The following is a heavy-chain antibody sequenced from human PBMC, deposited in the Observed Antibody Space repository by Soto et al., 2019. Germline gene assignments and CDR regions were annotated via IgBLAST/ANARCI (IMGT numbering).Heavy chain of an antibody. J-gene: IGHJ4*02. Sequence: SETLSLTCTVSDGSISTYFCNWRRRAAGKGLEWIGRIDNSGNTNYNPALKSRVTMSADTSRNQFSLKLNAVTAADTAVYYCARGGQDFWSGPFVYWGQGALVAVSS. D-gene: IGHD3-3*01. V-gene: IGHV4-4*07. CDR2: IDNSGNT. CDR1: DGSISTYF. CDR3: ARGGQDFWSGPFVY.